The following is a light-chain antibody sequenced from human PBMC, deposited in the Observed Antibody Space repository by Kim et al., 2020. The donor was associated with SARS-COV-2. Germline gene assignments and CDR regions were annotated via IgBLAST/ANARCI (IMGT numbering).Light chain of an antibody. CDR2: YDS. CDR1: NIGSKS. Sequence: PGKTARITCGGNNIGSKSVHWYQQKPGQAPVLVIYYDSDRPSGIPERFSGSNSGNTATLTISRVEAGDEADYYCQVWDSSSDHVVFGGGTQLTVL. V-gene: IGLV3-21*04. CDR3: QVWDSSSDHVV. J-gene: IGLJ2*01.